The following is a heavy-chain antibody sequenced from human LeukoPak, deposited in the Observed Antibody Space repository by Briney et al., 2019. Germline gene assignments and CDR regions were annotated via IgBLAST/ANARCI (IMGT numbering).Heavy chain of an antibody. V-gene: IGHV4-39*01. CDR1: GGSISSGSYY. CDR3: ARRDGAGYSDY. J-gene: IGHJ4*02. CDR2: IYYSGSA. D-gene: IGHD5-24*01. Sequence: SETLSLTCTVSGGSISSGSYYWGWIRQPPGKGLEWIGTIYYSGSAYYNPPLKSRATLSIDTSTNQFSLKLSSVTAADTAVYFCARRDGAGYSDYWGQGTLVTVSS.